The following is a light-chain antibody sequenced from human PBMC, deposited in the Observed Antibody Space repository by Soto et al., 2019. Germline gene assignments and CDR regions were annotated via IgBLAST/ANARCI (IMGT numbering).Light chain of an antibody. CDR1: SNDIGGYNY. CDR3: CSYGGRSTYV. J-gene: IGLJ1*01. Sequence: QSVLTQPASVSGSPGQSITISCTGTSNDIGGYNYVSWYQQHPGKAPKLMIYEGTKRPSGVSNRFSASKSANTASLTISGLQAEDEADYYCCSYGGRSTYVFGTGTKLTVL. V-gene: IGLV2-23*01. CDR2: EGT.